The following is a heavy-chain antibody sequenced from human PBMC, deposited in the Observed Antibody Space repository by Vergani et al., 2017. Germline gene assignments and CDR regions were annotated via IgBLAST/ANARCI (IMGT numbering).Heavy chain of an antibody. V-gene: IGHV3-66*02. CDR3: ARDVSSGWYLFDY. J-gene: IGHJ4*02. CDR2: IYRGGST. D-gene: IGHD6-19*01. CDR1: GFIVSSNY. Sequence: EVQLVESGGGLVQPGGSLRLSCAASGFIVSSNYMSWVRQAPGKGLEWVSVIYRGGSTYYEDSVKGRFIISRDNYKNTLYLQMNSIRAEDTAVYYCARDVSSGWYLFDYWGQGTLVTVSS.